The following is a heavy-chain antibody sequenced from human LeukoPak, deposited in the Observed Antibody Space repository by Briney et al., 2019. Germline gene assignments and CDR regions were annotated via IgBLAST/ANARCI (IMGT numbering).Heavy chain of an antibody. Sequence: ASVTVSCKASGYTFTSYYMHWVRQAPGQGLEWMGIINPSGGSTSYAQKFQGRVTMTTDTSTSTAYMELRSLRSDDTAVYYCARDGGYSSGWYPSPGDWFDPWGQGTLVTVSS. D-gene: IGHD6-19*01. J-gene: IGHJ5*02. CDR3: ARDGGYSSGWYPSPGDWFDP. CDR2: INPSGGST. V-gene: IGHV1-46*01. CDR1: GYTFTSYY.